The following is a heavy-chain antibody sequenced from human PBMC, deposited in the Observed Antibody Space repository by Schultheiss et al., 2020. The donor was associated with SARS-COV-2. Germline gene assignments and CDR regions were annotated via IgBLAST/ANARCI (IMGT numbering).Heavy chain of an antibody. D-gene: IGHD3-10*01. CDR2: ISGSGGST. V-gene: IGHV3-23*01. J-gene: IGHJ6*02. Sequence: GGSLRLSCAASGFTFSSYAMSWVRQAPGKGLEWVSAISGSGGSTYYADSVKGRFTISRDNSKNTLYLQMNSLRAEDTAVYYCAKAGESRAYYYYGMDVWGQGTTVTVS. CDR3: AKAGESRAYYYYGMDV. CDR1: GFTFSSYA.